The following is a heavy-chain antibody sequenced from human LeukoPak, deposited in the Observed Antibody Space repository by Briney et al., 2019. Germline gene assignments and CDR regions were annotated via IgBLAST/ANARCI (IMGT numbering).Heavy chain of an antibody. CDR1: GFTFSSYW. CDR3: ARDLAGHYYGSGSSFDY. CDR2: IREDGNEK. V-gene: IGHV3-7*01. Sequence: GGSLRLSCAASGFTFSSYWMSWVRQAPGKGLEWVANIREDGNEKYYADSVKGQFTISRDNAKNSLFLQMDSLRAEDTAVYYCARDLAGHYYGSGSSFDYWGQGALVTVSS. D-gene: IGHD3-10*01. J-gene: IGHJ4*02.